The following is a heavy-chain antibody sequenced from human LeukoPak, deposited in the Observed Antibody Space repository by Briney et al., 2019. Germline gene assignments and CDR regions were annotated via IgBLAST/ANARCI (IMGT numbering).Heavy chain of an antibody. D-gene: IGHD3-10*01. J-gene: IGHJ4*02. CDR3: ARSFYGSGSYADY. CDR2: INPNSGDT. Sequence: ASVKVSCKASGYSFIGYYIHWVRQAPGQGLEWMGWINPNSGDTNYAQKFQGRVTMTRDTSISTAYMELSRLRSDDTAVYYCARSFYGSGSYADYWGQGTLVTVSS. V-gene: IGHV1-2*02. CDR1: GYSFIGYY.